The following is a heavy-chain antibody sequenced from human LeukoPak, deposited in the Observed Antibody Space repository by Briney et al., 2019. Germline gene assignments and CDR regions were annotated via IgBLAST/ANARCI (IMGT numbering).Heavy chain of an antibody. CDR2: INDNGDYT. V-gene: IGHV3-23*01. Sequence: GGSLRLSCAASGFTLSSYAMSWGRQAPGEGLKWGSTINDNGDYTYYTDSVKGGFTISRDNSKNMLYREMNSLRDEATAKYYCAKELGHALPFDYWGQGTLVTVSS. J-gene: IGHJ4*02. CDR3: AKELGHALPFDY. CDR1: GFTLSSYA. D-gene: IGHD2-2*01.